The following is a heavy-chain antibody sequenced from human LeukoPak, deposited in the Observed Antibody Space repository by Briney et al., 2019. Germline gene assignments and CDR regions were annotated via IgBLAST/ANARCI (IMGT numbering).Heavy chain of an antibody. CDR1: GGTFSSYA. CDR3: AREEAIAVAGSLDY. J-gene: IGHJ4*02. CDR2: IILIFGTA. Sequence: SVKVSCKASGGTFSSYAISWVRQAPGQGLEWMGGIILIFGTANYAQKFQGRVTITADESTSTAYMELSSLRSEDTAVYYCAREEAIAVAGSLDYWGQGTLVTVSS. D-gene: IGHD6-19*01. V-gene: IGHV1-69*13.